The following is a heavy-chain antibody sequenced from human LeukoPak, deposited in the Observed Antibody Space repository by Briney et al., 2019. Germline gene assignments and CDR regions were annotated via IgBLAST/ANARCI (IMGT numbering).Heavy chain of an antibody. V-gene: IGHV3-7*01. J-gene: IGHJ4*02. CDR2: IKRDGSER. CDR1: GFTFSSFW. CDR3: ARERETYNDY. Sequence: PGGSLRVSCAASGFTFSSFWMTWVRQAPGKGLEWVANIKRDGSERYYVDSVRGRFTISRDNAKNSLYLQMNSLSAEDTAVYFCARERETYNDYWGQGTLVTVSS. D-gene: IGHD1-1*01.